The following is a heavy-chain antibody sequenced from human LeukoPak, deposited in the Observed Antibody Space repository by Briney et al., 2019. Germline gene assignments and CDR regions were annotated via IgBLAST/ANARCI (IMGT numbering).Heavy chain of an antibody. V-gene: IGHV3-48*01. CDR2: ISSSSSTI. CDR3: ARVYYGSGSLHYYYYYMDV. D-gene: IGHD3-10*01. J-gene: IGHJ6*03. CDR1: GFTFSSYS. Sequence: GGSLRLSCAASGFTFSSYSMNWVRQAPGKGLEWVSYISSSSSTIYYADSMKGRFTISRDNAKNSLYLQMNSLRADDTAVYYCARVYYGSGSLHYYYYYMDVWGKGTTVTISS.